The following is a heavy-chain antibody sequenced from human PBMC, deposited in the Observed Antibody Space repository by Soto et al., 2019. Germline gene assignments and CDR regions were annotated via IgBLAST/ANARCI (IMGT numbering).Heavy chain of an antibody. CDR3: ARARMFSGAHHDY. D-gene: IGHD1-26*01. CDR1: GYTFTNFG. J-gene: IGHJ4*02. Sequence: QVHLVQSGAVVENPGASVKVSCKASGYTFTNFGINWVRQAPGQGLEWMGWITPYIGNANYPQKNQDRLTITTDTSTNTAYLELRSLRSDDTAVYFCARARMFSGAHHDYWGQGTRVTVSS. CDR2: ITPYIGNA. V-gene: IGHV1-18*04.